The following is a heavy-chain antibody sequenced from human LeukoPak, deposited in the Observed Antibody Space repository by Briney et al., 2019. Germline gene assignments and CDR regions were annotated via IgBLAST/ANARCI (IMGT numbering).Heavy chain of an antibody. V-gene: IGHV3-23*01. Sequence: PGGSLRLSCAASGFTFSSYAMSWVRQAPGKGLEWVSAISGSGGSTYYADSVKGRFTISRDNSKNTLYLQMNSLRAEDTAVYYCAKRKSSSWHGEVFDYWGQGTLVTVSS. J-gene: IGHJ4*02. CDR2: ISGSGGST. CDR1: GFTFSSYA. D-gene: IGHD6-13*01. CDR3: AKRKSSSWHGEVFDY.